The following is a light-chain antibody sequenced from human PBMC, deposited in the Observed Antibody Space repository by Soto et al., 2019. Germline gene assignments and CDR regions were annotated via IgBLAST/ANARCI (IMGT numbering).Light chain of an antibody. CDR1: QSVSSY. V-gene: IGKV3-11*01. J-gene: IGKJ1*01. CDR3: QQRSNWPRT. CDR2: DAS. Sequence: EIVLTQSPAPLSLSPGERATLSCKASQSVSSYLAWYQQKPGQAPRLLIYDASNRATGIPARLSGSGSGTDFTLTISSLEPEDVAVYYCQQRSNWPRTFGQGTKVDIK.